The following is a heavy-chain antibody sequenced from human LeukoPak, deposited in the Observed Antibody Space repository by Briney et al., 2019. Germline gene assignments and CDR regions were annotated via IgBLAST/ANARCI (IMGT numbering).Heavy chain of an antibody. CDR2: ISYDGSNK. CDR3: ARGQAQQWLVSPWNYYYMDV. CDR1: GYTFTSYG. Sequence: SCKASGYTFTSYGMHWVRQAPGKGLEWVAVISYDGSNKYYADSVKGRFTISRDNSKNTLYLQMNSLRAEDTAVYYCARGQAQQWLVSPWNYYYMDVWGKGTTVTISS. J-gene: IGHJ6*03. D-gene: IGHD6-19*01. V-gene: IGHV3-30*03.